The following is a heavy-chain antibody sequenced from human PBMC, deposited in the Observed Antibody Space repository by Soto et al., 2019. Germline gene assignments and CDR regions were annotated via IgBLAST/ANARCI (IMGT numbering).Heavy chain of an antibody. Sequence: SQTLSLTCAISGDSVSSNSAAWNWIRQSPSRGLEWLGRAYYRSKWYIDYAVSMKSRMTISPDTSRNQLTLQLNSVTPDDTAVYYCADSHSSSHRPGYWGQGTLVTVSS. CDR3: ADSHSSSHRPGY. D-gene: IGHD6-13*01. CDR1: GDSVSSNSAA. J-gene: IGHJ4*02. CDR2: AYYRSKWYI. V-gene: IGHV6-1*01.